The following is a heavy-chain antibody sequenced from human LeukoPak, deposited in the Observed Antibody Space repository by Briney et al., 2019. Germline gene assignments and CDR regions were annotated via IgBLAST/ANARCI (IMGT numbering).Heavy chain of an antibody. D-gene: IGHD1-26*01. CDR1: GFTFSSYS. CDR2: ISSSSSYI. CDR3: ARSKSYSYYGMDV. J-gene: IGHJ6*02. Sequence: GGSLRLSCAASGFTFSSYSMNWVRQAPGKGLEWVSSISSSSSYIYYADSVKGRFTISRDNAKNSLYLQMNSLRAEDTAVYCCARSKSYSYYGMDVWGQGTTVTVSS. V-gene: IGHV3-21*01.